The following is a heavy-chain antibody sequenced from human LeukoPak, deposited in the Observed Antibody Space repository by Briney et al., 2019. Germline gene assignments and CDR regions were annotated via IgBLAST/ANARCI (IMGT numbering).Heavy chain of an antibody. CDR1: GFTFSSYA. CDR2: INHRGST. J-gene: IGHJ4*02. V-gene: IGHV4-34*01. CDR3: ARVPHTTSSIDY. D-gene: IGHD6-6*01. Sequence: GSLRLSCAASGFTFSSYAMSWIRQPPGKGLEWIGEINHRGSTNYNSSLKSRVTISVDRSKNQFSLKLSSVTAADTAVYFCARVPHTTSSIDYWGQGAPVTVSS.